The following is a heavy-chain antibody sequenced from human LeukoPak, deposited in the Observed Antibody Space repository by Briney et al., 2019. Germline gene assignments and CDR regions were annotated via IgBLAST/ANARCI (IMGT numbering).Heavy chain of an antibody. J-gene: IGHJ4*02. Sequence: WASVKVSCKASGYTFTGYHIHWVRQAPGQGLEWMGWISAYNGNTNYAQKLQGRVTMTTDTSTSTAYMELRSLRSDDTAVYYCARESTIILGDYAFDYWGQGTLVTVSS. V-gene: IGHV1-18*04. CDR2: ISAYNGNT. CDR3: ARESTIILGDYAFDY. D-gene: IGHD4-17*01. CDR1: GYTFTGYH.